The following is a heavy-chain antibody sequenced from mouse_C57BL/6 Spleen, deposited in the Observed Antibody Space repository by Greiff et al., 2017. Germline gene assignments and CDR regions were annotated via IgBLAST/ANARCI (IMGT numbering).Heavy chain of an antibody. CDR3: ARLGYSGTGFAY. J-gene: IGHJ3*01. V-gene: IGHV1-52*01. CDR2: IDPSDSET. D-gene: IGHD4-1*01. CDR1: GYTFTSYW. Sequence: QVQLQQPGAELVRPGSSVKLSCKASGYTFTSYWMHWVKQRPIQGLEWIGNIDPSDSETHYNQKFKDKATLTVDKSSSTAYRQLSSLTSEDSAVYYCARLGYSGTGFAYWGQGTLVTVSA.